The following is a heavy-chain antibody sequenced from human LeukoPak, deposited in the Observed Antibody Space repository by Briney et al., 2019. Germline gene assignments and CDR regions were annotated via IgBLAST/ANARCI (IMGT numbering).Heavy chain of an antibody. CDR1: GFTFTNAW. CDR3: ARDSGIAAAGGENWYFDL. D-gene: IGHD6-13*01. J-gene: IGHJ2*01. CDR2: IKQDGSEK. V-gene: IGHV3-7*01. Sequence: PGGSLRLSCAASGFTFTNAWMTWVRQAPGKGLEWVANIKQDGSEKYYVDSVKGRFTISRVNAKNSLYLQMNSLRAEDTAVYYCARDSGIAAAGGENWYFDLWGRGTLVTVSS.